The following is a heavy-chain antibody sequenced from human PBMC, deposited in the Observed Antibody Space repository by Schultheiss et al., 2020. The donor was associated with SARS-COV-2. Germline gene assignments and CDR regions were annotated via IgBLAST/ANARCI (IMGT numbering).Heavy chain of an antibody. Sequence: GGSLRLSCAASGFTFSDYYMSWIRQAPGKGLEWVSYISSSGSTIYYADSVKGRFTISRDNAKNSLYLEMNSLRAEDTAVYYCARDQGVLRYFDWLLTEPLYYFDYWGQGTLVTVSS. J-gene: IGHJ4*02. D-gene: IGHD3-9*01. CDR2: ISSSGSTI. CDR1: GFTFSDYY. V-gene: IGHV3-11*04. CDR3: ARDQGVLRYFDWLLTEPLYYFDY.